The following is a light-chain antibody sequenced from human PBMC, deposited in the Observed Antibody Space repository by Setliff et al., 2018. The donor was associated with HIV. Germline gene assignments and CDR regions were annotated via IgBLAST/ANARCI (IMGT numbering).Light chain of an antibody. CDR3: CSYAGSSTFAV. CDR2: EVS. Sequence: QSALTQPASVSESPGQSITISCTGTSSDVGGYNLVSWYRQYPGKAPTLMIYEVSRRPSGVSNRFSGSKSGNTASLTISGLQAEDEADYYCCSYAGSSTFAVFGGGTKVTVL. J-gene: IGLJ3*02. CDR1: SSDVGGYNL. V-gene: IGLV2-23*02.